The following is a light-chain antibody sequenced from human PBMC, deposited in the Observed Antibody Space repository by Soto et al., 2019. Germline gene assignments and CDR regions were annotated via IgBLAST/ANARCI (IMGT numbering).Light chain of an antibody. V-gene: IGLV2-8*01. J-gene: IGLJ1*01. Sequence: QCARTQPPSATGSPGQSVTISCTGTSSDGGGYNYVSWYQQHPGKAPKLMIYEVSKRPSGVPDRFSGSKSGNTASLTVSGLQAEDEADYYCTSYAGSNNFFYVFGTGTKVTVL. CDR2: EVS. CDR3: TSYAGSNNFFYV. CDR1: SSDGGGYNY.